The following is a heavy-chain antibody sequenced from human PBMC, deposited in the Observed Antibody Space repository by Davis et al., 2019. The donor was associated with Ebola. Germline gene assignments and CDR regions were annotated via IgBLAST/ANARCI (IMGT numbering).Heavy chain of an antibody. CDR2: ISAYNGNT. Sequence: ASVKVSCKASGYTFTSYGISWVRQAPGQGLEWMGWISAYNGNTNYAQKLQGRVTMTTDTSTSTAYMELRSLRSDDTAVYYCARQGSGYDSLYYYGMDVWGKGTTVTVSS. CDR3: ARQGSGYDSLYYYGMDV. D-gene: IGHD5-12*01. J-gene: IGHJ6*04. V-gene: IGHV1-18*01. CDR1: GYTFTSYG.